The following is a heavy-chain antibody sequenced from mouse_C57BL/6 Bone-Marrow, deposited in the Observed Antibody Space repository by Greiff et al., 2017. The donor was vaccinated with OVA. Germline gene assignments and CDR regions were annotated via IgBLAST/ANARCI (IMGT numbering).Heavy chain of an antibody. CDR1: GFNIKDYY. CDR2: IDPEDGET. V-gene: IGHV14-2*01. D-gene: IGHD1-1*01. J-gene: IGHJ4*01. CDR3: ARFGTTVAPDYYAMDY. Sequence: EVKLVESGAELVKPGASVKLSCTASGFNIKDYYMHWVKQRTEQGLEWIGRIDPEDGETKYAPKFQGKATITADTSSNTAYLQLSSLTSEDTAVYYCARFGTTVAPDYYAMDYWGQGTSVTVSS.